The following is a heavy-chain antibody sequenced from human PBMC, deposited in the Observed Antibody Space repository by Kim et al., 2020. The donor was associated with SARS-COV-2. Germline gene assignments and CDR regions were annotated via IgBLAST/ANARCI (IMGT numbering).Heavy chain of an antibody. CDR3: ARSAGLDGDYYGMDV. Sequence: ASVKVSCKASGYTFTSYYMHWLRQAPGQGLEWMGIINPSGGSTSYAQKFQGRVTMTRDTSTSTVYMELSSLRSEDTAVYYCARSAGLDGDYYGMDVWGQGTTVTVSS. J-gene: IGHJ6*02. V-gene: IGHV1-46*01. CDR2: INPSGGST. CDR1: GYTFTSYY. D-gene: IGHD4-17*01.